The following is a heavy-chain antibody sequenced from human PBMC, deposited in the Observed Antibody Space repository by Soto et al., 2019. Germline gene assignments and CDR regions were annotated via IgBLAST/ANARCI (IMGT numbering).Heavy chain of an antibody. D-gene: IGHD3-10*01. Sequence: SETLSLTCAVSGYSISSGYYWGWIRQPPGKGLEWIGSIYHSGSTYYNPSLKSRVTISVDTSKNQFSLKLSSVTAADTAVYYCARAPRGGWFDPWGQGTLVTV. J-gene: IGHJ5*02. CDR3: ARAPRGGWFDP. CDR1: GYSISSGYY. V-gene: IGHV4-38-2*01. CDR2: IYHSGST.